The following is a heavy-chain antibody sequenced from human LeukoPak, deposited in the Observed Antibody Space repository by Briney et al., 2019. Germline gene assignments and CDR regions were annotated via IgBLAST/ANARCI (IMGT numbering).Heavy chain of an antibody. D-gene: IGHD3-10*01. CDR2: ITTSSSTA. CDR3: ARDLGYYHGSGSHLPLQY. V-gene: IGHV3-48*01. CDR1: GFPFSSYS. Sequence: GGSLRLSCVASGFPFSSYSMNWVRQAPGKGLEWISYITTSSSTAYYADSVKGRFTISRDNAGNSLYLQMNSLRAEDTAVYYCARDLGYYHGSGSHLPLQYWGPGTRVTVSA. J-gene: IGHJ4*02.